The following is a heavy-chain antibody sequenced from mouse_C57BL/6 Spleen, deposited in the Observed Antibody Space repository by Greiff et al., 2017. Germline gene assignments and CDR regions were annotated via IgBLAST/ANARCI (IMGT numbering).Heavy chain of an antibody. J-gene: IGHJ3*01. CDR1: GFTFSSYA. Sequence: EVKVEESGGGLVKPGGSLKLSCAASGFTFSSYAMSWVRQTPEKRLEWVATISAGGSYTYYPDNVKGRFTISRDNAKNNLYLQMSHLKSEDTAMYYCARDGYSNYPYWGQGTLVTVSA. V-gene: IGHV5-4*01. D-gene: IGHD2-5*01. CDR2: ISAGGSYT. CDR3: ARDGYSNYPY.